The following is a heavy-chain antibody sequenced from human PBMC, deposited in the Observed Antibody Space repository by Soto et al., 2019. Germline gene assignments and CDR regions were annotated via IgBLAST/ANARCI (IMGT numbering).Heavy chain of an antibody. Sequence: GGSLKISCRGSGFYIGRYWIAWVRQRSGKGLGWVGRVYASDSETIYSASCQGQVTISADKYNDTTYSYWSSLKGSGTAMYYCARRGTRSGRDAFDVWGEGTMVTVSS. J-gene: IGHJ3*01. CDR2: VYASDSET. V-gene: IGHV5-51*01. CDR3: ARRGTRSGRDAFDV. CDR1: GFYIGRYW. D-gene: IGHD2-15*01.